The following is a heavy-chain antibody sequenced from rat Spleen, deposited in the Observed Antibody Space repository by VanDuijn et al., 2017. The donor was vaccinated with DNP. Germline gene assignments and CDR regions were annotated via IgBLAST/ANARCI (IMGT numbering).Heavy chain of an antibody. J-gene: IGHJ2*01. V-gene: IGHV5-31*01. CDR3: ARQGDY. Sequence: EVKLVESGGGLVQPGRSLKLSCAASGFNFNDYWMGWVRQAPGKGLEWVASISNSGDTTYYSDSVKGRFSISRDNAKSTLYLQMDSLRSEDTATYYCARQGDYWGQGVMVTVSS. CDR1: GFNFNDYW. CDR2: ISNSGDTT.